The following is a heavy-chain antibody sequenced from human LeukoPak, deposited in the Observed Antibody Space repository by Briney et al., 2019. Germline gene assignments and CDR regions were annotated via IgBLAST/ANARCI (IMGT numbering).Heavy chain of an antibody. Sequence: SETLSLTCTVSGGSISSYYWSWIRQPPGKGLEWIGYIYYSGSTNYNPSLKSRVTISVDTSKNHFSLKLSSVTAADTSVYYCARRASPQWYFDYWGQGTLVTGSS. D-gene: IGHD6-19*01. V-gene: IGHV4-59*08. J-gene: IGHJ4*02. CDR3: ARRASPQWYFDY. CDR2: IYYSGST. CDR1: GGSISSYY.